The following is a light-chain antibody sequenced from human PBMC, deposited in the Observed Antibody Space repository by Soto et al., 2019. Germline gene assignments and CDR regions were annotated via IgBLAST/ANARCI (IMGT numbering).Light chain of an antibody. CDR1: QTISSNY. V-gene: IGKV3-20*01. J-gene: IGKJ1*01. Sequence: EIVLTQSPGTLSLSPGERATLSCRASQTISSNYLAWYQQKPGQAPRIFIYDTSSRATGIPDRFSGSGSGTDFTLTISRLEPEDFAVYYCQQYGSSPWTFGQGTKVEIK. CDR2: DTS. CDR3: QQYGSSPWT.